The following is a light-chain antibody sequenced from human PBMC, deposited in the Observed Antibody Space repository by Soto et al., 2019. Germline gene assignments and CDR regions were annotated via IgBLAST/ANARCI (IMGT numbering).Light chain of an antibody. J-gene: IGKJ3*01. V-gene: IGKV3D-20*02. CDR3: QQRSNWPGT. Sequence: ETVLTQSPGTVSLSPGESATLSCRASQSIGKSYLAWFQHKPGQAPRLLIYGASTRATGIPDRFRGSGSGTDFTLTVNSLEPEDFAVYYCQQRSNWPGTFGPGTKVDIK. CDR2: GAS. CDR1: QSIGKSY.